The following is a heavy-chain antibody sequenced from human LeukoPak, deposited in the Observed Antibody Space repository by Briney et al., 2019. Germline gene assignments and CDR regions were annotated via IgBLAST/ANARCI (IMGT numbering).Heavy chain of an antibody. Sequence: SETLSLTCTVSGGSISSSSYYWGWIRQPPGKGLEWIGGIYYSGSTYYNPSLKSRVTISVDTSKNQFSLKLSSVTAADTAVYYCARDAPAYDYVWGSYRYRVPFDYWGQGTLVTVSS. CDR1: GGSISSSSYY. V-gene: IGHV4-39*07. CDR3: ARDAPAYDYVWGSYRYRVPFDY. D-gene: IGHD3-16*02. J-gene: IGHJ4*02. CDR2: IYYSGST.